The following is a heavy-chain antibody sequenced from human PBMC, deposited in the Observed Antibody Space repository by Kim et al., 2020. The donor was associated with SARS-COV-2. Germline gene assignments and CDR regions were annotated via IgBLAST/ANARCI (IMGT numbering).Heavy chain of an antibody. CDR3: AKARGSGWYGDWFDP. Sequence: DSVKGRFTISRDNAKNSLYLQMNSLRAEDTALYYCAKARGSGWYGDWFDPWGQGTLVTVSS. J-gene: IGHJ5*02. D-gene: IGHD6-19*01. V-gene: IGHV3-9*01.